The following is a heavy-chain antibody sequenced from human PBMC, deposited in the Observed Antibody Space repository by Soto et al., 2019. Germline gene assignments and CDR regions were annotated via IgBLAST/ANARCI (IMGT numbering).Heavy chain of an antibody. V-gene: IGHV2-5*02. J-gene: IGHJ5*02. CDR3: ALSIVVVPAAMRGNWFDP. CDR2: IYWDDDK. Sequence: HGLDLEWLALIYWDDDKRYSPSLKSRLTITKDTSKNQVVLTMTNMDPVDTATYYCALSIVVVPAAMRGNWFDPWGQGTLVTVSS. D-gene: IGHD2-2*01.